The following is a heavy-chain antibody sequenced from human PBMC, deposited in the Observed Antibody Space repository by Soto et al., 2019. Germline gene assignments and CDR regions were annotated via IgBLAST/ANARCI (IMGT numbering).Heavy chain of an antibody. CDR2: ISDSGGST. Sequence: PGGSLRLSCAASGFTFSSYAMTWVRQAPGKGLEWVSAISDSGGSTYYADSVKGRFTISRDKSNNTLYLQMNSLRAEDTAVYYCAKNGGGSCYSTVAYWGQGTLVTVSS. CDR1: GFTFSSYA. J-gene: IGHJ4*02. CDR3: AKNGGGSCYSTVAY. V-gene: IGHV3-23*01. D-gene: IGHD2-15*01.